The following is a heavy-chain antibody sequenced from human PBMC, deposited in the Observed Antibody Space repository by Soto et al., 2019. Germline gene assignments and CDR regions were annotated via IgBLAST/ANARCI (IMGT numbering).Heavy chain of an antibody. CDR3: ASTTAMARGYFDY. V-gene: IGHV4-30-2*01. CDR2: IYPSGST. CDR1: GDSISRSGFS. Sequence: SETLSLTCAVSGDSISRSGFSWSWIRQPPGKGLEWIGYIYPSGSTLYNPSLRSRATISIDTSKNQFSLSLSSVTAADTAVYYCASTTAMARGYFDYWGQGTLVTVSS. J-gene: IGHJ4*02. D-gene: IGHD5-18*01.